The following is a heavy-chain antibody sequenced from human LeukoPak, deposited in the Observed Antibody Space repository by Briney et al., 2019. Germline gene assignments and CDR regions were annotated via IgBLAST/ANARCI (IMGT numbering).Heavy chain of an antibody. Sequence: SQTLSLTCTVSGGSISSGSYYWGWIRQPPGKGLEWIGSIYYSGSTYYNPSLKSRVTISVDTSKNQFSLKLSSVTAADTAVYYCARQMTTFNVEFDYWGQGTLVTVSS. D-gene: IGHD5-24*01. CDR1: GGSISSGSYY. CDR2: IYYSGST. CDR3: ARQMTTFNVEFDY. J-gene: IGHJ4*02. V-gene: IGHV4-39*07.